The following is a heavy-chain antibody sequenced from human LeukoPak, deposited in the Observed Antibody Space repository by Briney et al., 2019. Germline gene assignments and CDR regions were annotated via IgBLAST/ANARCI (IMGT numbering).Heavy chain of an antibody. Sequence: SETLSLTCTVSGGSISSSSYYWGWIRQPPGKGLEWIGSIYYSGSTYYNPSLKSRVTISVDTSKNQFSLKLSSVTAADTAVYYCARDPRRNWNRPVDAFDIWGQGTMVTVSS. D-gene: IGHD1-1*01. CDR3: ARDPRRNWNRPVDAFDI. V-gene: IGHV4-39*07. CDR1: GGSISSSSYY. J-gene: IGHJ3*02. CDR2: IYYSGST.